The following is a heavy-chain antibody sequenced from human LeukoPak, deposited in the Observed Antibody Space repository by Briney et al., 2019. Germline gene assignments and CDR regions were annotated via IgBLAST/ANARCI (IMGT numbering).Heavy chain of an antibody. CDR2: ISGSGGST. V-gene: IGHV3-23*01. CDR1: GFTFSSYA. J-gene: IGHJ4*02. CDR3: AKDRVGSTHFDY. D-gene: IGHD1-26*01. Sequence: PGGSLRLSCAASGFTFSSYAMGWVRQAPGKGLEWVSAISGSGGSTYYADSVKGRFTISRDNSKNTLYMQMNSLRAEDTAVYYCAKDRVGSTHFDYWGQGTLVTVSS.